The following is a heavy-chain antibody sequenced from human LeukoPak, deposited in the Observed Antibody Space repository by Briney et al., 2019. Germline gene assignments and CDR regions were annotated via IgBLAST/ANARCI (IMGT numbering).Heavy chain of an antibody. V-gene: IGHV4-4*02. J-gene: IGHJ3*02. CDR1: GGSISSSNW. CDR3: ARLPLHIVDRRYAFDI. D-gene: IGHD2-21*01. CDR2: IYHSGST. Sequence: PSGTLSLTCAVSGGSISSSNWWSWVRQPPGKGLEWIGEIYHSGSTNHNPSLKSRVTISVDKSKNQFSLKLSSVTAADTAVYYCARLPLHIVDRRYAFDIWGQGTVVTVSS.